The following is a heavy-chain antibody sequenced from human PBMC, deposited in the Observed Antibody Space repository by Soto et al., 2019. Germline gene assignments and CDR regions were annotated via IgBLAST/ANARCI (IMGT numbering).Heavy chain of an antibody. CDR3: AREGFCSSGSCALYFHDFFGMDV. V-gene: IGHV1-18*01. J-gene: IGHJ6*02. CDR1: GYTFSRYG. D-gene: IGHD2-15*01. Sequence: QAQLVQSGAEVKKPGASVKVSCKASGYTFSRYGISWVRQAPGQGLEWMGWISTYNENTKYAPKLQGRVPMNTATSTSTAYMELRSLTSDDTAMYYCAREGFCSSGSCALYFHDFFGMDVWGQGTTVTVSS. CDR2: ISTYNENT.